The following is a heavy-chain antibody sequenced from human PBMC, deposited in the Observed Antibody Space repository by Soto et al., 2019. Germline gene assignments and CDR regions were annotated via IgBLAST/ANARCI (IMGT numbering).Heavy chain of an antibody. CDR3: ARQGLPYRGSGSYDAMDV. D-gene: IGHD1-26*01. CDR1: GFSLNTYW. J-gene: IGHJ6*02. Sequence: GESPKTSWEGLGFSLNTYWIAWVRQKPGKGLECMGAIFPGDSDTRYSPSFQGQVNISADRSISTAYLHWISLKVSDTAIYYCARQGLPYRGSGSYDAMDVWGRGTTVTVSS. V-gene: IGHV5-51*01. CDR2: IFPGDSDT.